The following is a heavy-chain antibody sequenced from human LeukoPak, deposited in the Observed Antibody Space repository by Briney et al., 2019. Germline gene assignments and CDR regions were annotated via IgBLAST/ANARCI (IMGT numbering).Heavy chain of an antibody. CDR1: GDSITTSTTYH. CDR2: VYYSGYT. CDR3: ARYVVVPARGYYYYYMDV. D-gene: IGHD2-2*01. Sequence: PSETLSLTCTVSGDSITTSTTYHWGWIRQPPGKGLEWIGSVYYSGYTYYNPSLKSRVTISVDTSKNQFSLKVNSVTAADTAVYYCARYVVVPARGYYYYYMDVWGKGTTVTVSS. V-gene: IGHV4-39*07. J-gene: IGHJ6*03.